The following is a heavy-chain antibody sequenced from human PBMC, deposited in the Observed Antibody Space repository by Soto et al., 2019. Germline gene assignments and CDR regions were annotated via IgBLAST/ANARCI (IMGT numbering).Heavy chain of an antibody. V-gene: IGHV3-23*01. Sequence: EVQLLESGGGLVQPGGSLRLSCAASGFTFSSYAMSWVRQAPGKGLEWVSAISGSGGSTYYADSVKGRFTISRDNSKNTLYLQINSLRAEDTAVYYCAKNYDFWSGLPDYWGQGTLVTVSS. CDR2: ISGSGGST. CDR3: AKNYDFWSGLPDY. D-gene: IGHD3-3*01. J-gene: IGHJ4*02. CDR1: GFTFSSYA.